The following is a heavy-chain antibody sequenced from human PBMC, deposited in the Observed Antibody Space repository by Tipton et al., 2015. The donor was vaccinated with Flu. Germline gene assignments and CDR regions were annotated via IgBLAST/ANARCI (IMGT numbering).Heavy chain of an antibody. Sequence: LRLSCTVSGGPIRGYVWTWIRQPPGKGLEWMGYIYDTGSTNYNPSLKGRVTMSVDTSKNQLSLKVRSVTAADTAIYYCAKDKTGLDGSFQYQFDSWGQGALVTVSS. V-gene: IGHV4-59*01. D-gene: IGHD2-2*01. CDR3: AKDKTGLDGSFQYQFDS. J-gene: IGHJ4*02. CDR1: GGPIRGYV. CDR2: IYDTGST.